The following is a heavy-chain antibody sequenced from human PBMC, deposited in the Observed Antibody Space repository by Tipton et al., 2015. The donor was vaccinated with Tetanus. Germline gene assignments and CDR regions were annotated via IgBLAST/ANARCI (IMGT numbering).Heavy chain of an antibody. CDR1: GYNFSHYS. V-gene: IGHV5-51*01. J-gene: IGHJ2*01. CDR3: ARRRSAVLSGGYHWYLDV. Sequence: QLVQSGADVKKPGESLKISRQASGYNFSHYSIGWVRQMPGKGLEWVGIIDPRDSEATYGPSFQGQVIISAVKSISTTYLQWGSLTASDTAIYYCARRRSAVLSGGYHWYLDVWGRGTMVVVSS. CDR2: IDPRDSEA. D-gene: IGHD3-3*01.